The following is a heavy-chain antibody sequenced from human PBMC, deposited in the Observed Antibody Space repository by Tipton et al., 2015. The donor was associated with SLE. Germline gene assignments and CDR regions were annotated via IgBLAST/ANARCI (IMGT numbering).Heavy chain of an antibody. CDR1: GASISSYY. D-gene: IGHD4-23*01. CDR3: ARSVTLRWPLDY. CDR2: IYYSGST. J-gene: IGHJ4*02. Sequence: TLSLTCTVSGASISSYYWSWIRQPPGKGLEWIGYIYYSGSTIHNPSLKSRVTMSVDTSKNQFSLKLSSVTAADTAVYYCARSVTLRWPLDYWGQGTLVTVSS. V-gene: IGHV4-59*12.